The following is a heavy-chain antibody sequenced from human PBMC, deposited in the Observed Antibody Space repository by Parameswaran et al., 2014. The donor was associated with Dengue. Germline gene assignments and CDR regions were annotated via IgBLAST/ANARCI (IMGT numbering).Heavy chain of an antibody. D-gene: IGHD3-9*01. V-gene: IGHV3-7*01. J-gene: IGHJ6*02. CDR3: ARRGHESGYYYYYYGMDV. Sequence: WIRQPPGKGLEWVANIKQDGSEKYYVDSVKGRFTISRDNAKNSLYLQMNSLRAEDTAVYYCARRGHESGYYYYYYGMDVWGQGTTVTVSS. CDR2: IKQDGSEK.